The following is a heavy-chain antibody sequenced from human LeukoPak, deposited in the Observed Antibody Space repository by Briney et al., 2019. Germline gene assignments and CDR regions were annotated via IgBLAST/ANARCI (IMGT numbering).Heavy chain of an antibody. Sequence: GASVKVFCKASGYTFTSYGISWVRQAPGQGLEWMGWISAYNGNTNYAQKLQGRVTMTTDTSTSTAYMELRSLRSDDTAVYYCARDNSGLAAAGPGWFDPWGQGTLVTVSS. V-gene: IGHV1-18*01. CDR3: ARDNSGLAAAGPGWFDP. J-gene: IGHJ5*02. CDR1: GYTFTSYG. D-gene: IGHD6-13*01. CDR2: ISAYNGNT.